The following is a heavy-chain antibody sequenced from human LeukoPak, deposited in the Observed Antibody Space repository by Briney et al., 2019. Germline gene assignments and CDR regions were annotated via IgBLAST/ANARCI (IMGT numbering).Heavy chain of an antibody. J-gene: IGHJ6*02. D-gene: IGHD1-1*01. Sequence: SVKVSCKASGGTFSSYAISWVRQAPGQGLEWMGRIIPIFGIANYAQKFQGRVTITADKSTSTAYMELSSLRSEDTAVYYCARDSRTTDYYYYGMGVWGQGTTVTVSS. CDR2: IIPIFGIA. CDR3: ARDSRTTDYYYYGMGV. CDR1: GGTFSSYA. V-gene: IGHV1-69*04.